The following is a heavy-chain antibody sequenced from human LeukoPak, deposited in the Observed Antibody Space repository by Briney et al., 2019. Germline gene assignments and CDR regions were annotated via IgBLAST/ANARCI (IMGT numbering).Heavy chain of an antibody. V-gene: IGHV3-21*04. D-gene: IGHD3-22*01. J-gene: IGHJ4*02. CDR3: ARRAGDYSHPYDY. CDR1: GFTFSRHS. CDR2: ISSSSSYI. Sequence: GGSLRLSCAASGFTFSRHSINWVRQAPGKGLEWVSSISSSSSYIYYADSVKGRFTISRDNAKNSLYLQMNSLRAEDTAVYYCARRAGDYSHPYDYWGQGTLVTVSS.